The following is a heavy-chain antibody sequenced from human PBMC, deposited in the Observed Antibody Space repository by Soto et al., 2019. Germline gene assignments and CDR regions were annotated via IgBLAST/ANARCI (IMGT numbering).Heavy chain of an antibody. V-gene: IGHV4-30-4*01. Sequence: PLETLSLTCTVSGGSSSSGDYYWSWIRQPPGKGLEWIGYIYYSGSTYYNPSLKSRVTISVDTSKNQFSLKLSSVTAADTAVYYCARDRQSGFGELFYFDYWGQGTLVTVSS. D-gene: IGHD3-10*01. CDR3: ARDRQSGFGELFYFDY. CDR1: GGSSSSGDYY. CDR2: IYYSGST. J-gene: IGHJ4*02.